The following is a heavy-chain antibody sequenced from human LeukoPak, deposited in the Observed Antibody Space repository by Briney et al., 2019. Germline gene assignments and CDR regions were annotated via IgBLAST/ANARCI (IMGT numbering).Heavy chain of an antibody. D-gene: IGHD6-19*01. CDR1: GFTFSSYA. Sequence: GGSLRLSCAASGFTFSSYAMHWVRQAPGKGLEWVAVISYDGSNKYYADSVKGRFTISRDNSKNTLYLQMNSLRAEDTAVYYCARPRVRSGWTYYFDYWDQGTLVTVSS. J-gene: IGHJ4*02. CDR3: ARPRVRSGWTYYFDY. V-gene: IGHV3-30-3*01. CDR2: ISYDGSNK.